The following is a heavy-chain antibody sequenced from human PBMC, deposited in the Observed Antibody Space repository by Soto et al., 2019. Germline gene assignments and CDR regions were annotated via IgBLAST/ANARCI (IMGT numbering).Heavy chain of an antibody. CDR2: IYHTGNT. Sequence: QVQLQESGPGLVKPSGTLSLTCTVSGASISSSHYWTWVRQTPGKGLEWIGEIYHTGNTNYNPSLKSRVLLSVDKSKNHFYLRLDSVSAADTGVFYCARYPMDDYYRGMAVWGPGITVTVSS. CDR3: ARYPMDDYYRGMAV. D-gene: IGHD2-2*03. CDR1: GASISSSHY. V-gene: IGHV4-4*02. J-gene: IGHJ6*02.